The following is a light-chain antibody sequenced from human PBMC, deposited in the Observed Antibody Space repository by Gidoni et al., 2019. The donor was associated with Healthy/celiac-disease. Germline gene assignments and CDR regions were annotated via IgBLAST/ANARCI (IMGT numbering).Light chain of an antibody. CDR1: SSDVGGYND. CDR2: DVS. J-gene: IGLJ2*01. Sequence: QSALTQPASVSGSPGQSITISCTGTSSDVGGYNDVSWYQQHPGKAPKLMIYDVSNRPSGVSNRFSGSKSGNTASLTISGLQAEDEADYYCSSYTSSSTFDVVFGGVTKLTVL. V-gene: IGLV2-14*01. CDR3: SSYTSSSTFDVV.